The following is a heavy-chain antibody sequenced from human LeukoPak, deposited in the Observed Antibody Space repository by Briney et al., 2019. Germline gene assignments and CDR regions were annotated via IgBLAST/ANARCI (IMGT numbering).Heavy chain of an antibody. V-gene: IGHV3-11*04. CDR3: ARDGTPNYSSGWVYMDV. Sequence: GGSLRLSCAPSGFTFSDYYMTWIRQAPGKGLEGVSYIRSSGSTIYYADSVKGRFTISRDNAKNSLYLQINSLRVEDTAVYYCARDGTPNYSSGWVYMDVWGEGTTVTISS. CDR1: GFTFSDYY. CDR2: IRSSGSTI. J-gene: IGHJ6*03. D-gene: IGHD6-25*01.